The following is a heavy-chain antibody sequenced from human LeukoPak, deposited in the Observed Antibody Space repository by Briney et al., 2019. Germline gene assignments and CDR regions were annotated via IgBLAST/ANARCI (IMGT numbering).Heavy chain of an antibody. D-gene: IGHD2-21*02. CDR2: IIPIFGTA. CDR1: GGTFSSYA. J-gene: IGHJ4*02. V-gene: IGHV1-69*13. CDR3: ARGGGRGLAYCGGDCYLFYY. Sequence: ASVKVSCKASGGTFSSYAISWVRQATGQGLEWMGGIIPIFGTANYAQKFQGRVTITADESTSTAYMELSSLRSEDTAVYYCARGGGRGLAYCGGDCYLFYYWGQGTLVTVSS.